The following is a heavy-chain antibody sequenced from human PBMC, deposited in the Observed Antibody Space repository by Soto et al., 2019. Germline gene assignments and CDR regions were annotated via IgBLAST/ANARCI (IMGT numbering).Heavy chain of an antibody. Sequence: QVQLVQSGAEVKKPGSSVKVSCKASGGTFSSYTISWVRQAPGQGLEWMGRIIPILGIANYAQKFQGRVMITADKSTSTAYMELSSLRSEDTAVYYCARDYDSSGYYYDTVDYWGQGTLVTVSS. CDR2: IIPILGIA. V-gene: IGHV1-69*08. CDR1: GGTFSSYT. CDR3: ARDYDSSGYYYDTVDY. D-gene: IGHD3-22*01. J-gene: IGHJ4*02.